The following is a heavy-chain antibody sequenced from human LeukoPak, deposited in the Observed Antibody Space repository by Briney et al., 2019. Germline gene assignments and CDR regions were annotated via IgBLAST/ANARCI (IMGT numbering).Heavy chain of an antibody. CDR1: GFTFSSYS. Sequence: GGSLRLSCAASGFTFSSYSMNWVRQAPGKGLEWVSYISSSSSTIYYADSVKGRFTISRDNAKNSLYLQMNSLRAEDTAVYYCARFCGSTSWHSGYYYGIDVWGQGTTVTVSS. D-gene: IGHD2-2*01. V-gene: IGHV3-48*01. J-gene: IGHJ6*02. CDR2: ISSSSSTI. CDR3: ARFCGSTSWHSGYYYGIDV.